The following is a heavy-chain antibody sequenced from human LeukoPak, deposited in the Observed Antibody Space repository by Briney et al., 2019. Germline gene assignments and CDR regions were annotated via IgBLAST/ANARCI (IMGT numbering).Heavy chain of an antibody. CDR3: ARAPTILAAVDY. CDR2: ILYSGTT. J-gene: IGHJ4*02. Sequence: PSETLSLTCSVSGDSISTSSYFWGWIRQPPGKGLEWIGSILYSGTTYYKPSLKSRVTISVDTSKNQFSLELTSVTAADTAVYYCARAPTILAAVDYWGQGTLVTVSS. V-gene: IGHV4-39*01. CDR1: GDSISTSSYF. D-gene: IGHD6-25*01.